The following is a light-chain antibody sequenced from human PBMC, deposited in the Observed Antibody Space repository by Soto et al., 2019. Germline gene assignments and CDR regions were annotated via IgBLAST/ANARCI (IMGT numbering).Light chain of an antibody. Sequence: EIVLTQSPATLSLSPGERATLSCWASQSISNFLAWYQQKHGQAPRLLIYDASSRATGIPERLSGSGSGTDLTITISRMETEDYEVYYCQQYGHSLWTFGHGTKVDIK. V-gene: IGKV3-20*01. CDR1: QSISNF. CDR3: QQYGHSLWT. CDR2: DAS. J-gene: IGKJ1*01.